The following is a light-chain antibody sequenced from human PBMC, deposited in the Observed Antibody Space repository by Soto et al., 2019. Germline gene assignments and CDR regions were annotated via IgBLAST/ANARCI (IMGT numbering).Light chain of an antibody. CDR3: SSYTSSTLDV. CDR2: EVS. CDR1: SSDVGGYNY. V-gene: IGLV2-14*01. J-gene: IGLJ1*01. Sequence: QSVLTQPASVSGSPGQSITISCTGTSSDVGGYNYVSWYQQYPGKAPKLMIYEVSNRPSGVSNRFSGSKSGNTASLTISGLQAEDEADYYCSSYTSSTLDVFGTGTKVTVL.